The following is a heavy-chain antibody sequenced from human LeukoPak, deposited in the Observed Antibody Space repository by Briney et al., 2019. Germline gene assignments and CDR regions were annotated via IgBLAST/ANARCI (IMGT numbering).Heavy chain of an antibody. Sequence: GGSLRLSCAASGFTFDDYAMHWVRQAPGKGLGWVSLISGDGGSTYYADSVKGRFTISRDNSKNSLYLQMNSLRTEDAAFCSRAKVRLGGAKGDCDYRGQVIPVTVSS. D-gene: IGHD1-26*01. V-gene: IGHV3-43*02. CDR2: ISGDGGST. J-gene: IGHJ4*02. CDR1: GFTFDDYA. CDR3: AKVRLGGAKGDCDY.